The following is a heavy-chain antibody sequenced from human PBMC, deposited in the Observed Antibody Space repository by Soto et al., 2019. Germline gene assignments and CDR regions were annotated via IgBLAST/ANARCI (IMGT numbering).Heavy chain of an antibody. D-gene: IGHD2-8*01. Sequence: EVQLLESGGGLAQPGGSLRLSCAASGFTFRNNVLSWVRQAPGKGLDWVSGITGSGRDRSYADSVKGRFTISRDNSKNMVFLQMNSLRAEDTALYYCAKNGLDNSPSAIDSWGPGTLVTVSS. CDR2: ITGSGRDR. CDR3: AKNGLDNSPSAIDS. V-gene: IGHV3-23*01. CDR1: GFTFRNNV. J-gene: IGHJ4*02.